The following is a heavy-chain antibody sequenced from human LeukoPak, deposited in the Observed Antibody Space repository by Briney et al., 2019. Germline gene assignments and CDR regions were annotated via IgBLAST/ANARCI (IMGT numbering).Heavy chain of an antibody. D-gene: IGHD2-21*02. J-gene: IGHJ4*02. CDR3: AVVMTAIYDY. CDR2: ISDSGVST. Sequence: LSGGSLRLSCVGAGFTFSNYGVSWVRQAPGKGLEWVSAISDSGVSTYYADSVKGRFTISRDNSKNTLYLQMNSLRAEDTAVYYCAVVMTAIYDYWGQGTLVTVTS. V-gene: IGHV3-23*01. CDR1: GFTFSNYG.